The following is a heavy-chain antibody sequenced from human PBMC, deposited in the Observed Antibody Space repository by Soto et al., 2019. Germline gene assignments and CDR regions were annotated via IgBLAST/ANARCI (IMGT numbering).Heavy chain of an antibody. V-gene: IGHV3-33*01. J-gene: IGHJ6*03. CDR2: IWYDGSNK. D-gene: IGHD4-4*01. CDR1: GFTFSSYG. Sequence: GGSLRLSCAASGFTFSSYGMHWVRQAPGKGLEWVAVIWYDGSNKYYADSVKGRFTISRDNSKNTLYLQMNSLRAEDTAVYYCARAGVWATVTAYYYYMDVWGKGTTVTVSS. CDR3: ARAGVWATVTAYYYYMDV.